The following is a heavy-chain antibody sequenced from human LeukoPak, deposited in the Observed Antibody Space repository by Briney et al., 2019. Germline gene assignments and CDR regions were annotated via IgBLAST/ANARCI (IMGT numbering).Heavy chain of an antibody. CDR3: ARDIGTASGGDFGY. J-gene: IGHJ4*02. CDR2: INPSGGST. Sequence: ASVKLSCKASGYTFTSYYMHWVRQPPGQGLEWMGLINPSGGSTTYAQTLQGRVTMTRDPSTSTVYMQLSSLRSEDTDVYYCARDIGTASGGDFGYWGQGTLVTVSS. CDR1: GYTFTSYY. D-gene: IGHD2-8*02. V-gene: IGHV1-46*04.